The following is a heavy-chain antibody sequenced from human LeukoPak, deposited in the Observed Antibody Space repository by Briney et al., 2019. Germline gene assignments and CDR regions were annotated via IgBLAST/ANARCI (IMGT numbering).Heavy chain of an antibody. CDR2: ISGSSGST. CDR1: GFTFSSYA. D-gene: IGHD3-3*01. J-gene: IGHJ4*02. Sequence: GGSLRLSCAASGFTFSSYAMSWVRQAPGKGLEWVSAISGSSGSTYYADSVKGRFTISRDNSKNTLYLQMNSLRAEDTAVYYCAKERNPTEYYDFWSGYLNYWGQGTLVTVSS. CDR3: AKERNPTEYYDFWSGYLNY. V-gene: IGHV3-23*01.